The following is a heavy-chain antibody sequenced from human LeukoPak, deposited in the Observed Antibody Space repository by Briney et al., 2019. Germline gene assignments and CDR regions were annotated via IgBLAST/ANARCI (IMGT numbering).Heavy chain of an antibody. V-gene: IGHV3-11*01. Sequence: PGGSLRLSCAASGFTFSDYYMSWIRQAPGKGLEWVSYISSSGSTIYYADSVKGRFTISRDNAKNSLYLQMNSLRAEDTAVYYCARDRHGYCSSTSCYTFDYWGQGTLVTVSS. CDR3: ARDRHGYCSSTSCYTFDY. CDR2: ISSSGSTI. D-gene: IGHD2-2*03. J-gene: IGHJ4*02. CDR1: GFTFSDYY.